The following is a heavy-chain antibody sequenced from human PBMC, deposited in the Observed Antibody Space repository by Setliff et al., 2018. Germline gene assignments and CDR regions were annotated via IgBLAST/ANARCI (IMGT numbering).Heavy chain of an antibody. Sequence: GGSLRLSCAASGFTFSSYAMTWVRQAPGQGLEWVSAIRGGRSGDTYYAESVQGRFTISRDNSKNTLYLQMSSLRLEDTAVYYCATDSGSSRLYNFWSGYSPNWGQGTLVTVSS. D-gene: IGHD3-3*01. J-gene: IGHJ4*02. CDR1: GFTFSSYA. V-gene: IGHV3-23*01. CDR2: IRGGRSGDT. CDR3: ATDSGSSRLYNFWSGYSPN.